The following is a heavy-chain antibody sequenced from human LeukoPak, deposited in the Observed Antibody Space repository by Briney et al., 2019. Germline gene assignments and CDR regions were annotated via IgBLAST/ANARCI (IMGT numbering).Heavy chain of an antibody. CDR2: ISDSGGRT. D-gene: IGHD4-23*01. CDR3: AKDGTTVVTPRLFDY. V-gene: IGHV3-23*01. J-gene: IGHJ4*02. CDR1: GITLSNYG. Sequence: GGSLRLSCAVSGITLSNYGMSWVRQAPGKGLEWVAGISDSGGRTNYADSVKGRFTISRDNPKNTLYLQMNSLRAEDTAVYYCAKDGTTVVTPRLFDYWGQGTLVTVSS.